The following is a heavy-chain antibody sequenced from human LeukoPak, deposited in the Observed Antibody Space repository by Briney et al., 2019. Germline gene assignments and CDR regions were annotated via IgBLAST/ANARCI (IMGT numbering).Heavy chain of an antibody. D-gene: IGHD3-3*01. CDR2: INPSGGSA. CDR1: GYTFTSYY. Sequence: ASVKVSCKASGYTFTSYYMHWVRQAPGQGLEWMGIINPSGGSASYAQKFQGRVTMTRNTSISTAYMELSSLRSEDTAVYYCARLYYDFWSGYYPRTNWFDPWGQGTLVTVSS. J-gene: IGHJ5*02. CDR3: ARLYYDFWSGYYPRTNWFDP. V-gene: IGHV1-46*01.